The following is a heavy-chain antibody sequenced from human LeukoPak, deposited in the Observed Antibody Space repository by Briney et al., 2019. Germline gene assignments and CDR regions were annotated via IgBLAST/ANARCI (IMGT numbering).Heavy chain of an antibody. V-gene: IGHV1-18*01. CDR2: ISAYNGNT. Sequence: APVKVSCKASGYTLTSYGIGWVRQAPGQGLEWMGWISAYNGNTNYAQKLQGRVTMTTDTSTSTAYMELRSLRSDDTAVYYCASSGYDLNWFDPWGQGTLVTVSS. CDR1: GYTLTSYG. CDR3: ASSGYDLNWFDP. J-gene: IGHJ5*02. D-gene: IGHD5-12*01.